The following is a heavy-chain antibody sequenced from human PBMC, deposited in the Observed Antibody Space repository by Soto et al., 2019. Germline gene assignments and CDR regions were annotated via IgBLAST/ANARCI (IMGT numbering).Heavy chain of an antibody. D-gene: IGHD2-2*01. Sequence: SDTLSLTCTVSGDSVSSRGYYWSWIRQHPGKGLEWIGYIYHNGRTYYNPSLKSRVTISVDRSKNQFSLKLSSVTAADTAVYYCARVPDRWGQGTLVTVSS. CDR3: ARVPDR. V-gene: IGHV4-30-4*02. J-gene: IGHJ5*02. CDR1: GDSVSSRGYY. CDR2: IYHNGRT.